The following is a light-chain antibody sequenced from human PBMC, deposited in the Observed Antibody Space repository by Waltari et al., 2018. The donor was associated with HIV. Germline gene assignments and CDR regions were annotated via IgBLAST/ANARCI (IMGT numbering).Light chain of an antibody. CDR2: WGS. Sequence: DIVTPQSPASLSLSLGARAPINCKSSQSVLVRSKKMDYNYIAWYQHKPGQPPKLLFYWGSTRESGVPDLFSASGSGTDFTLTISCLQAEDVAVYYCHQYYVPPFTFGPGTRVDLK. V-gene: IGKV4-1*01. CDR3: HQYYVPPFT. J-gene: IGKJ3*01. CDR1: QSVLVRSKKMDYNY.